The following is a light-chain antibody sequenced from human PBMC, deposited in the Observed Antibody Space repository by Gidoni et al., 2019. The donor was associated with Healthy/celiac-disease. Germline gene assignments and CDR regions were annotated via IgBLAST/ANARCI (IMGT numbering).Light chain of an antibody. CDR3: QQRSNWPAST. J-gene: IGKJ5*01. V-gene: IGKV3-11*01. Sequence: IVLPQSPATLSLSPGERATLSCRASQSVSSYLAWYQQKPGQAPRLLSYDASNRATGIPARFSGSGSGTDFTLTISSLEPEDFAVYYCQQRSNWPASTFGQXTRLEIK. CDR2: DAS. CDR1: QSVSSY.